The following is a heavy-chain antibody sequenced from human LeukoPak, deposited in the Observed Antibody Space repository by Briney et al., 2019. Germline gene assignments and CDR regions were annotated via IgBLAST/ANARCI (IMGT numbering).Heavy chain of an antibody. D-gene: IGHD3-22*01. V-gene: IGHV4-4*07. Sequence: SETLSLTCTVSGGSISSYYWSWIRQPAGKGLEWIGRIYTSGSTNYNPSLKSRVTMSVDTSKNQFSLKLSSVTAADTAVYYCARDLGSSGYYYPWVGWFDPWGQGTLVTVSS. CDR2: IYTSGST. CDR3: ARDLGSSGYYYPWVGWFDP. J-gene: IGHJ5*02. CDR1: GGSISSYY.